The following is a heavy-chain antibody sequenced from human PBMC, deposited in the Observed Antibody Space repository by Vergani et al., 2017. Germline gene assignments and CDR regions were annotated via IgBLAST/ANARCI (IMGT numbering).Heavy chain of an antibody. Sequence: EVQLLESGGGLVQPGGSLRLSCAASGFTFSSYAMSWVRQAPGKGLEWVSAISGSGGSTYYTDSVKGRFTISRDNSKNTLYLQMNSLRAEDTAVYYCAKASEEYSSSSDAFGIWGQGTMVTVSS. J-gene: IGHJ3*02. CDR3: AKASEEYSSSSDAFGI. D-gene: IGHD6-6*01. CDR1: GFTFSSYA. V-gene: IGHV3-23*01. CDR2: ISGSGGST.